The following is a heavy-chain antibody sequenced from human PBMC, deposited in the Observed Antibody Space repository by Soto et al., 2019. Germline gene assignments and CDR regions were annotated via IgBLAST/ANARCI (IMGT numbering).Heavy chain of an antibody. D-gene: IGHD1-1*01. V-gene: IGHV1-18*01. CDR3: ARGQLHFLRPMEELRWADY. Sequence: QVQLVQSGAEVKKPGASVKVSCKASGYTFTSYGISWVRQAPGQGLEWMGWISAYKGKTNYAQKLKGRVTMTTDTSPSAAYMELRSLRSADTAVYYCARGQLHFLRPMEELRWADYWGQGTLVTVSS. CDR2: ISAYKGKT. J-gene: IGHJ4*02. CDR1: GYTFTSYG.